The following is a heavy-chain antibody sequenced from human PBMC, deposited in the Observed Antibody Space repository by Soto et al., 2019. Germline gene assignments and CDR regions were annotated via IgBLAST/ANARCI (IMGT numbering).Heavy chain of an antibody. J-gene: IGHJ4*02. Sequence: PSETLSLTCTVSGGSISSYYWSWIRQPPGKGLEWIGYIYYSGSTNYNPSLKSRVTISVDTSKNQFSLKLSSVTAADTAVYYCASGIAAAETLDYWGQGTLVTVSS. CDR2: IYYSGST. D-gene: IGHD6-13*01. CDR1: GGSISSYY. CDR3: ASGIAAAETLDY. V-gene: IGHV4-59*01.